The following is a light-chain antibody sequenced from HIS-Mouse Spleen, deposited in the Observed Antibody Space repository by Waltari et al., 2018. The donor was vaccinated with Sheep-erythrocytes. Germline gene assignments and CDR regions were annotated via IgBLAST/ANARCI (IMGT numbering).Light chain of an antibody. Sequence: QSALTQPASVSGSPGQSITISCTGTSSDVGSYNLVSWYQPDPGKAPKLMIYEGSKRPSGVSNRCSGSKSGNTASLTISGLQAEDGADYYCCSYAGSSTWVFGGGTKLTVL. V-gene: IGLV2-23*01. CDR2: EGS. J-gene: IGLJ3*02. CDR3: CSYAGSSTWV. CDR1: SSDVGSYNL.